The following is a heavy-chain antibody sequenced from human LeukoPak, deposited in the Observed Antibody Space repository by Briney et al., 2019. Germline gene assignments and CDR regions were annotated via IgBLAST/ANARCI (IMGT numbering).Heavy chain of an antibody. CDR2: INTDGSTTDNT. Sequence: GVSLRLSCAASGFTFSSYWMHWVRHAPGKGREWVSRINTDGSTTDNTNYAGSVKRRFTISRDNAKNTLYLQMNSLRAEDTAVYYCARGDSRLVDSSAYFRDALDLWGQGTMVTVSS. D-gene: IGHD3-22*01. V-gene: IGHV3-74*01. J-gene: IGHJ3*01. CDR1: GFTFSSYW. CDR3: ARGDSRLVDSSAYFRDALDL.